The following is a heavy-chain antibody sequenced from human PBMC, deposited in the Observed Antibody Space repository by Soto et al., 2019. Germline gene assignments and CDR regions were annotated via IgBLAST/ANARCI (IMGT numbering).Heavy chain of an antibody. CDR3: ARSRSYYVEDFQK. CDR2: IYYSGLT. V-gene: IGHV4-31*03. J-gene: IGHJ1*01. CDR1: GDSISTEGYY. D-gene: IGHD1-26*01. Sequence: LSLTCSVSGDSISTEGYYWSWVRQHPGKGLEWIGYIYYSGLTSYNPSLKSRVTISRATSKNQFYLKLSSVTAADTAVYYCARSRSYYVEDFQKWGQGTLVTVSS.